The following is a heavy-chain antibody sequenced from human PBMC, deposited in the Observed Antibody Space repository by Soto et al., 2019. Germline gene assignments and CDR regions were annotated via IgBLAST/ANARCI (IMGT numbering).Heavy chain of an antibody. CDR2: MNPNSGNT. V-gene: IGHV1-8*02. CDR3: ARGRCISTSCYPYYYYYYGMDV. D-gene: IGHD2-2*01. CDR1: GYTFTGYG. Sequence: ASVKVSCKASGYTFTGYGISWVRQATGQGLERMGWMNPNSGNTGYAQKFQGRVTMTRNTSISTAYMELSSLRSEDTAVYYCARGRCISTSCYPYYYYYYGMDVWGQGTTVTVSS. J-gene: IGHJ6*02.